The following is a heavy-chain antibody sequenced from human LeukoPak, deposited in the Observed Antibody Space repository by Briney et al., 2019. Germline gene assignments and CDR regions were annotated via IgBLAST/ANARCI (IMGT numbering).Heavy chain of an antibody. J-gene: IGHJ4*02. CDR3: ARSMTTVATSPYY. CDR1: GFTVSSNY. CDR2: IYTDGST. Sequence: GGSLRLSCAASGFTVSSNYMSWVRQAPGKGLGWVSVIYTDGSTFYADSVKGRFTISRDNSKSTLYLQMNSLRAEDTAVYYCARSMTTVATSPYYWGQGTLVTVSS. D-gene: IGHD4-17*01. V-gene: IGHV3-53*01.